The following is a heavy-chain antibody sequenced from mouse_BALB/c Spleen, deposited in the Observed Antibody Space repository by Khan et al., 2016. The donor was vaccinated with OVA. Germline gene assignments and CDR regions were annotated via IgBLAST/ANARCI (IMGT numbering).Heavy chain of an antibody. V-gene: IGHV1S132*01. D-gene: IGHD2-1*01. Sequence: QVQLQQPGAELVKPGASVKLSCKTSGYTFTNYWIQWIKQRPGQGLGWIGQIFPGTGTTYYNEIFKAKATLTIDTSSSTAYMQLTSLTSGDSAVYFCARGYFGNYEFAYWGQGTLVTVSP. CDR2: IFPGTGTT. CDR3: ARGYFGNYEFAY. J-gene: IGHJ3*01. CDR1: GYTFTNYW.